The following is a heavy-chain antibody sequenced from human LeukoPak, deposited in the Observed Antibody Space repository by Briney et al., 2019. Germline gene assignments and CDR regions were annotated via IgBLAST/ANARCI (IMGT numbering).Heavy chain of an antibody. Sequence: PGGSLRLSCAASGFTFSSYEMNWVRQAPGKGLEWVSYISSSGSTIYYADSVKGRFTISRDNAKNSLYLQMNSLRAEDTAVYYCARWRENGYSWGQGTLVTVSS. CDR1: GFTFSSYE. CDR3: ARWRENGYS. D-gene: IGHD5-24*01. V-gene: IGHV3-48*03. J-gene: IGHJ4*02. CDR2: ISSSGSTI.